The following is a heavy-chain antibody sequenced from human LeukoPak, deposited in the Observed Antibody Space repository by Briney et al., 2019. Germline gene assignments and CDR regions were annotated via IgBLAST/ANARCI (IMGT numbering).Heavy chain of an antibody. V-gene: IGHV3-21*01. J-gene: IGHJ6*02. CDR2: ISSSSSYI. D-gene: IGHD2-2*01. CDR1: GFTFSSYS. Sequence: GGSLRLSCGASGFTFSSYSMNWVRQAPGKGLEWVSSISSSSSYIYYADSVKGRFTISRDNAKNSLYLQMNSLRAEDTAVHYCARYRSSTSCRGMDVWGQGTTVTVSS. CDR3: ARYRSSTSCRGMDV.